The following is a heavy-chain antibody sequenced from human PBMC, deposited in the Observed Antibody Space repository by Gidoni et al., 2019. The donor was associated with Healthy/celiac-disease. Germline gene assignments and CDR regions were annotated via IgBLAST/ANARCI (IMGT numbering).Heavy chain of an antibody. CDR2: ISSSSSYI. D-gene: IGHD6-13*01. CDR3: ARDRTGYSSSWDY. CDR1: GFTFSSYS. V-gene: IGHV3-21*01. Sequence: EVQLVESGGGLVTPGGSLRLSCAASGFTFSSYSMNWVRQAPGKGLEWVSSISSSSSYIYYADSVKGRFTISRDNAKNSLYLQMNSLRAEDTAVYYCARDRTGYSSSWDYWGQGTLVTVAS. J-gene: IGHJ4*02.